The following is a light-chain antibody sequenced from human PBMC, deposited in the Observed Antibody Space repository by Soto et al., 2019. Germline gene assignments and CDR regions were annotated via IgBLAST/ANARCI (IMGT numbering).Light chain of an antibody. CDR2: AAS. V-gene: IGKV1-6*01. Sequence: AIQMTQSPSSLSASVGDRVTITCRASQGISNDLAWYQQKPGKAPKLLIYAASSLQSGVPPRFSGSGSGTDFTLTISSLQPEDFAAYFCLQDYNFPYTFGQGSKLEIK. J-gene: IGKJ2*01. CDR1: QGISND. CDR3: LQDYNFPYT.